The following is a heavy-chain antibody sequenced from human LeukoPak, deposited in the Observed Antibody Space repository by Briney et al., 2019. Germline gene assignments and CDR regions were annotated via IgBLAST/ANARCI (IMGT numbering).Heavy chain of an antibody. V-gene: IGHV3-30*01. CDR1: GFTFSSYA. D-gene: IGHD6-13*01. J-gene: IGHJ4*02. CDR2: ISYDGSNK. CDR3: ARVGYSSSWLSDY. Sequence: PGGSLRLSCAASGFTFSSYAMHWVRQAPGKGLEWVAVISYDGSNKYYADSVKGRFTISRDNSKNTLYLQMNSLRAEDTAVYYRARVGYSSSWLSDYWGQGTLVTASS.